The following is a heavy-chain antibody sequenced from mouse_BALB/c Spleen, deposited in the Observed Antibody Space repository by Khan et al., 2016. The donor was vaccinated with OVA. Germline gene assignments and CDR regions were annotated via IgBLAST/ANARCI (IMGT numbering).Heavy chain of an antibody. CDR2: ISTYYGDA. V-gene: IGHV1S137*01. CDR3: TRGGGGNRFAY. J-gene: IGHJ3*01. CDR1: GYTFTDFT. Sequence: QVQLKQSGAELVRPGVSVKISCKGSGYTFTDFTLHWVKQSHAMSLEWIGVISTYYGDATYNQRFKDKATMTVDKSSSTAYMELARLTSEDSAIEDCTRGGGGNRFAYWGQGTLVTVSA.